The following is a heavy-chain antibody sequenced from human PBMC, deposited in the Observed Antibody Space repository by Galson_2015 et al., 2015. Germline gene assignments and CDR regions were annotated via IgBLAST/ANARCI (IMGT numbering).Heavy chain of an antibody. Sequence: SLRLSCAASGFTFSSYAMSWVRQAPGKGLEWVSVISARDGGTYYAGSVKGRFTISRDNFKNMLYVQMNKLRAEDTAVYYCARGFADYFDYWGQGTLVTVSS. J-gene: IGHJ4*02. CDR3: ARGFADYFDY. D-gene: IGHD2-21*01. V-gene: IGHV3-23*01. CDR1: GFTFSSYA. CDR2: ISARDGGT.